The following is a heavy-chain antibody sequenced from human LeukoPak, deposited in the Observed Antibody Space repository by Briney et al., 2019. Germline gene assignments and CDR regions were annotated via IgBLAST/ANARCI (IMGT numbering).Heavy chain of an antibody. CDR2: IIPIFGTA. J-gene: IGHJ4*02. CDR1: GGTFSSYA. D-gene: IGHD3-3*01. Sequence: ASVKVSCEASGGTFSSYAISWVRQAPGQGLEWMGGIIPIFGTANYAQKFQGRVTITADESTSTAYMELSSLRSEDTAAYYCARSTSDFWSRGGKYYFDYWGQGTLVTVSS. CDR3: ARSTSDFWSRGGKYYFDY. V-gene: IGHV1-69*13.